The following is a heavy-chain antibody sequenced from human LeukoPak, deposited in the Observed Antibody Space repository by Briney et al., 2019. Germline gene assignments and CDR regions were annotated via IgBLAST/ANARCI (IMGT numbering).Heavy chain of an antibody. V-gene: IGHV3-49*04. D-gene: IGHD6-13*01. Sequence: GGSLRLSCSASGFTFGDYAMNWVRQAPGKGLEWVGFIRSKAYGGTTEYAASVKGRFTISRDDSKSIAYLQMNSLKTEDTAVYYCTRAFLGGAAAADTWGQGTLVTVSS. CDR1: GFTFGDYA. J-gene: IGHJ5*02. CDR3: TRAFLGGAAAADT. CDR2: IRSKAYGGTT.